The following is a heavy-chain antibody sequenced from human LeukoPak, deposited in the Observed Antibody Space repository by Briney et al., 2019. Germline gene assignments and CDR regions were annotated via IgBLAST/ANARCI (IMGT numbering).Heavy chain of an antibody. CDR2: ISAYNGNT. J-gene: IGHJ6*03. CDR1: GYIFTGYY. V-gene: IGHV1-18*04. CDR3: ARFPLYYDTSGYGDYYYMDV. Sequence: ASVKVSCKASGYIFTGYYIHWVRQAPGQGLEWMGWISAYNGNTNYAQKLQGRVTMTTDTSTSTAYMELRSLRSDDTAVYYCARFPLYYDTSGYGDYYYMDVWGKGTTVTVSS. D-gene: IGHD3-22*01.